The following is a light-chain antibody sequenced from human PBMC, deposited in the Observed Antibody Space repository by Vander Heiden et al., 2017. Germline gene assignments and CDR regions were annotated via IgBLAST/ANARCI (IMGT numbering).Light chain of an antibody. CDR1: QSVSTW. V-gene: IGKV1-5*01. CDR2: DAT. J-gene: IGKJ1*01. CDR3: QQDNFYPWT. Sequence: DIQMTQSPSTLSASVGDRVSITCRASQSVSTWLAWYQQKPGEAPKLLIYDATNLESGVPSRFSGSVSGTEFTLTISSLQSDDFATYYCQQDNFYPWTFGQGTKVGIK.